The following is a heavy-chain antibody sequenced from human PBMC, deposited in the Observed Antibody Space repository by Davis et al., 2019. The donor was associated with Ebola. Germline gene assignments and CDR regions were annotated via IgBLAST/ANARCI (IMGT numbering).Heavy chain of an antibody. J-gene: IGHJ6*02. CDR2: INHSGST. Sequence: MPSETLSLTCAVYGGSFSGYYWSWIRQPPGKGLEWIGEINHSGSTNYNPSLKSRVTISVDTSKNQFSLKLSSVTAADTAVYYWASWGVHAWGGGMDVWGQGTTVTVSS. CDR1: GGSFSGYY. D-gene: IGHD3-16*01. V-gene: IGHV4-34*01. CDR3: ASWGVHAWGGGMDV.